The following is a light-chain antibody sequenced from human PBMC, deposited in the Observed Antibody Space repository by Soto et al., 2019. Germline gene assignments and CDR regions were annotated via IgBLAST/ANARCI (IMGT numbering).Light chain of an antibody. J-gene: IGKJ3*01. CDR2: AAS. CDR1: PTISNF. CDR3: QQSYSTIFT. Sequence: DIQMTQSPSSLSASVGDGVTITCRASPTISNFLNWYQQKPGKAPKLLIYAASSLQSGVPSRFSGSGSGTDFTLSISSLQPEDFATYYCQQSYSTIFTFGPGTKVDIK. V-gene: IGKV1-39*01.